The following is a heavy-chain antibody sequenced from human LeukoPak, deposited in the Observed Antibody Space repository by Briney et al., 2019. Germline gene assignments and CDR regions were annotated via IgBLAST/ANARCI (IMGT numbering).Heavy chain of an antibody. Sequence: ASVKVSCKASGGTFSSYAISWVRQAPGQGLEWMGGIIPIFGTANYAQKFQGRVTITADESTSTAYMELRSLRSDDTAVYYCARAPVGWFGELDFDYWGQGTLVTVSS. CDR1: GGTFSSYA. CDR2: IIPIFGTA. V-gene: IGHV1-69*13. CDR3: ARAPVGWFGELDFDY. J-gene: IGHJ4*02. D-gene: IGHD3-10*01.